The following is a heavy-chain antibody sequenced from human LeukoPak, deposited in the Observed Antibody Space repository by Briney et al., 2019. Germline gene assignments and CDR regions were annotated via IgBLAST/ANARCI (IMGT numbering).Heavy chain of an antibody. D-gene: IGHD3-10*01. CDR3: AKVGSGELWFGSFDC. J-gene: IGHJ4*02. CDR1: GFTFSSYA. V-gene: IGHV3-23*01. CDR2: ISGSGGST. Sequence: PGGSLRLSCAASGFTFSSYAMSWVRQAPGKGLEWVSAISGSGGSTYYADSVKGRFTISRDNSKNTLYLQMNSLRAEDTAVYYCAKVGSGELWFGSFDCWGQGTLVTVSS.